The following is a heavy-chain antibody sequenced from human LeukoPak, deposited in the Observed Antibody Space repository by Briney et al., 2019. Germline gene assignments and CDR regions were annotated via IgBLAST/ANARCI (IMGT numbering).Heavy chain of an antibody. D-gene: IGHD3-10*01. CDR3: ASLLLWFGELTSWDY. J-gene: IGHJ4*02. CDR2: MYHSGSY. V-gene: IGHV4-39*07. CDR1: GGSISSSSYY. Sequence: SETLSLTCTVSGGSISSSSYYWGWIRQPPGKGLEWIGSMYHSGSYYYTPSLKSRVTISIDTSKNQFSLKLSSVTAADTAVYYCASLLLWFGELTSWDYWGQGTLVSVSS.